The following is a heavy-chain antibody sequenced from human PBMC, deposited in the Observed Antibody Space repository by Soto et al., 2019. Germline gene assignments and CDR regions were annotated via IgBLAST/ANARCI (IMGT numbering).Heavy chain of an antibody. Sequence: GGSLRLSCAASGFTFSSYGMHWVRQAPGKGLEWVAVISYDGSNKYYADSVKGRFTISRDNSKNTLYLHMNSLRAEDTAVYYSAKYRGNNYYYGIDVWGQGTTVTVSS. CDR1: GFTFSSYG. J-gene: IGHJ6*02. CDR2: ISYDGSNK. V-gene: IGHV3-30*18. D-gene: IGHD3-16*02. CDR3: AKYRGNNYYYGIDV.